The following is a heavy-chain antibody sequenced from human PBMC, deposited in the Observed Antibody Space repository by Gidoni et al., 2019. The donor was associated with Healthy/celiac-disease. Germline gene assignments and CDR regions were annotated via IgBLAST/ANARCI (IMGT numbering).Heavy chain of an antibody. V-gene: IGHV4-31*03. J-gene: IGHJ4*02. Sequence: QVQLQESGPGLVKPSQTLSLTCTVSGGSIRSGCYYWSWIRQHPGKGLEWIGYIYYSGCTYYNPSLKSRVTISVDTSKNQFSLKLSSVTAADTAVYYCARGTYYYDSSGYCYFDYWGQGTLVTVSS. D-gene: IGHD3-22*01. CDR3: ARGTYYYDSSGYCYFDY. CDR2: IYYSGCT. CDR1: GGSIRSGCYY.